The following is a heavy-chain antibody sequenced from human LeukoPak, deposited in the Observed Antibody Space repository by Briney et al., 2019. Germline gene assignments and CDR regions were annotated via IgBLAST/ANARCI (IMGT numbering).Heavy chain of an antibody. Sequence: ASVKFSCKASGGTFRNYAINWVRQAPGQGLEWMGGIIPVFGRANYAQQFQGRVTITADESTSTAYMELRSLGSEDTAVYYCARGWDSSGQVPFFYWGQGTLVTVSS. V-gene: IGHV1-69*01. CDR1: GGTFRNYA. D-gene: IGHD3-22*01. CDR3: ARGWDSSGQVPFFY. CDR2: IIPVFGRA. J-gene: IGHJ4*02.